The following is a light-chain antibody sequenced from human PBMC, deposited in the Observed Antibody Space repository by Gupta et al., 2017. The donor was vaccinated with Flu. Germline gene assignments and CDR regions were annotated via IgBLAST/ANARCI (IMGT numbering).Light chain of an antibody. CDR3: QVWASGTVV. Sequence: ESLALGHSAANTCGGKHLGDKNVNWYQQKPGQAPVLVIYRDNSRPSGIPERLSGSISGNTATLTISRAQAGDEADYFCQVWASGTVVFGGGTKLTVL. V-gene: IGLV3-9*02. J-gene: IGLJ2*01. CDR1: HLGDKN. CDR2: RDN.